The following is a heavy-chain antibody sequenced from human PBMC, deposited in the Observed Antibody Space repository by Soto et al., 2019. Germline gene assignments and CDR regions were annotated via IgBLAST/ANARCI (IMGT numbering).Heavy chain of an antibody. J-gene: IGHJ4*02. CDR3: ARAPYCSGGSCYSMFDY. Sequence: SVKVSCKASGGTFSSYAISWVRQAPGQGLEWMGGIIPIFGTANYAQKFQGRVTITADESTSTAYMEPSSLRSEDTAVYYCARAPYCSGGSCYSMFDYWGQGTLVTVSS. V-gene: IGHV1-69*13. CDR1: GGTFSSYA. D-gene: IGHD2-15*01. CDR2: IIPIFGTA.